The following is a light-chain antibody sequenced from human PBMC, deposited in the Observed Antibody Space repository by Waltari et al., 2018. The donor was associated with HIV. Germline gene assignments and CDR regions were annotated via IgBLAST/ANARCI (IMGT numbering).Light chain of an antibody. J-gene: IGLJ2*01. Sequence: QSAPTQPASVSGSPGQSITISCNNMGDLTYVSLYQQYPGKAPKLLIYEISNRPSGISSRFAGSQSGDTASLTISGLQADDEADYFCTKYTSTNVLILFGGGTKVTVL. CDR3: TKYTSTNVLIL. V-gene: IGLV2-14*03. CDR2: EIS. CDR1: MGDLTY.